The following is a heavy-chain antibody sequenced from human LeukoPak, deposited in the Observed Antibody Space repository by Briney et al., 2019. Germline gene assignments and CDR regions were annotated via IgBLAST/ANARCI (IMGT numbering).Heavy chain of an antibody. J-gene: IGHJ4*02. V-gene: IGHV3-48*03. CDR3: VHGDNRGY. D-gene: IGHD4-17*01. CDR2: ICGSGSDI. Sequence: GGSPRLSCAASGFTFSTYEMNWVRQAPGKGLEWDSYICGSGSDIYYADSVKGRFTISRDNAKNSLYLQINSLRVEDTAIYYCVHGDNRGYWGQGGLVTVSS. CDR1: GFTFSTYE.